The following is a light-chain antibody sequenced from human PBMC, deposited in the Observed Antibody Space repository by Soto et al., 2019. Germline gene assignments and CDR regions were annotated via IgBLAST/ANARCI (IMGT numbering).Light chain of an antibody. J-gene: IGLJ1*01. Sequence: QSVLTQPASVSGSPGQSITISCTGSSSDVGAYHFVSWYQHHPGKAPKLILYEVTARPSGVSSRSSGYKSGNTASLTISGLQADDEANYYCSSYTSSNTPYVFGTGTKVTVL. CDR2: EVT. CDR1: SSDVGAYHF. V-gene: IGLV2-14*01. CDR3: SSYTSSNTPYV.